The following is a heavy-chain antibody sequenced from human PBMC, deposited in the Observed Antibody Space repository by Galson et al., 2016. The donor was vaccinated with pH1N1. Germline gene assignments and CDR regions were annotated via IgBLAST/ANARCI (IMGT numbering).Heavy chain of an antibody. D-gene: IGHD2-15*01. J-gene: IGHJ3*01. CDR2: ISKNSDTV. CDR3: TKEAQYCRGGNCSGRGFDL. V-gene: IGHV3-9*01. CDR1: GFAFGDYA. Sequence: SLRLSCAASGFAFGDYAIHWVRQAPGKGLEWVSGISKNSDTVAYVDSVKGRFTISRDNAGSSLFLQMNSLRVEDTALYYCTKEAQYCRGGNCSGRGFDLWGQGTMVTVSS.